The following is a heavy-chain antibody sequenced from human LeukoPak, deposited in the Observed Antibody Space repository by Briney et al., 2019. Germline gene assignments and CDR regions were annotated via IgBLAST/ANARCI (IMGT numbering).Heavy chain of an antibody. J-gene: IGHJ5*02. CDR2: INHSGST. V-gene: IGHV4-34*01. Sequence: PSETLSLTFAVYGGSFSGYYRSWIRQPPGKGLEWIGEINHSGSTNYNPPLKSRVTISVDTSKNQYALKLSPVNAADTAVYYCARARYYDYVWGSYRYKGTNWFDPWGQGTLVTVSS. D-gene: IGHD3-16*02. CDR3: ARARYYDYVWGSYRYKGTNWFDP. CDR1: GGSFSGYY.